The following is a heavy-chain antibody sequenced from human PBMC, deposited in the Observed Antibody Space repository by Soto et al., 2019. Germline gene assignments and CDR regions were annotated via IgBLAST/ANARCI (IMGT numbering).Heavy chain of an antibody. CDR2: VIPLFGTT. V-gene: IGHV1-69*18. CDR3: ARRLDDRADAAFDG. J-gene: IGHJ3*01. CDR1: GGTFTTYT. D-gene: IGHD6-25*01. Sequence: QVQLVQSGAEVRKPGSSVKVSCKTSGGTFTTYTIYWVRQAPGQGLEWMGRVIPLFGTTKYAQNFQDRVTITAEESTSTAYLELSSLRSEDTAVYYCARRLDDRADAAFDGWGEGTAVTVSA.